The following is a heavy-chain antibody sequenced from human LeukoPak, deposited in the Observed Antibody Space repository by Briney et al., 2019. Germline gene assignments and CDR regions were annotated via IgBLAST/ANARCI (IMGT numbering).Heavy chain of an antibody. CDR2: ISGSGGNT. Sequence: PGGSLRLSCAASGFTFSSYAMSWVRQAPGKGLEWVSAISGSGGNTYYADSVKGRFTISRDNSKNTLYLQMNSLRAEDTAVYYCAKAVYIGNYGDYYFDYWGQGTLVTVSS. CDR3: AKAVYIGNYGDYYFDY. CDR1: GFTFSSYA. V-gene: IGHV3-23*01. D-gene: IGHD1-26*01. J-gene: IGHJ4*02.